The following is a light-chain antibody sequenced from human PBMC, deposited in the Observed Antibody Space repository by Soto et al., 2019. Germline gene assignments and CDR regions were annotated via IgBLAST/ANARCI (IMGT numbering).Light chain of an antibody. CDR1: QSLVSCYGYTF. Sequence: DVVMTQSPLSLSVTLGQPASISGRSSQSLVSCYGYTFLTWFQQRRGQSPRGLIYKVSNRESGVPVRLCGSRSGTDFTLEISRVEAEDVGVYSCSQGTHRPWRFGQGTKVEI. J-gene: IGKJ1*01. CDR2: KVS. V-gene: IGKV2-30*01. CDR3: SQGTHRPWR.